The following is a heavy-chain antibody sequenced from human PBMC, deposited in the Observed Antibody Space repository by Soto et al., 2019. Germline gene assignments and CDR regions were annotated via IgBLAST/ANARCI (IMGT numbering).Heavy chain of an antibody. CDR3: ARGRIAVAGTTGGDFDY. D-gene: IGHD6-19*01. Sequence: GGSLRLSCAASGFTFSSYGMHWVRQAPGKGLEWVAVIWYDGSNKYYADSVKGRFTISRDNSKNTLYLQMNSLRAEDTAVYYCARGRIAVAGTTGGDFDYWGQGTLVTVSS. V-gene: IGHV3-33*01. J-gene: IGHJ4*02. CDR1: GFTFSSYG. CDR2: IWYDGSNK.